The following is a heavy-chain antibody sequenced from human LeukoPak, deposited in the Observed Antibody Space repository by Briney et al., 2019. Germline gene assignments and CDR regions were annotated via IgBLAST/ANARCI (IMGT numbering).Heavy chain of an antibody. D-gene: IGHD3-10*01. J-gene: IGHJ4*02. CDR3: ARLEGEGRFGELFAYFDY. CDR1: GYSISSGFY. Sequence: SSETLSLTCSVSGYSISSGFYWGWIRQPPGKGLEWIANIYYSGTTYYNPSFKSRVTISVDTPKNQFSLKLSSVTAADTALYYCARLEGEGRFGELFAYFDYWGQGTLVTVSS. CDR2: IYYSGTT. V-gene: IGHV4-38-2*02.